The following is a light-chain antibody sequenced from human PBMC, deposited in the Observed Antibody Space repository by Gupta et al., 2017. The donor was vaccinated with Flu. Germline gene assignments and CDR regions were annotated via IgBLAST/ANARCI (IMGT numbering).Light chain of an antibody. Sequence: QSVLTQPPSVSGAPGQRVTFSCTGGSSTIGAGQDVHWYQHLPGTAPKLLLYDYTYRASGVPDRFSGSKSATSATLAITGLQADDEAYYYCQSYDTRLSGYVFGSGTKVTVL. J-gene: IGLJ1*01. V-gene: IGLV1-40*01. CDR2: DYT. CDR1: SSTIGAGQD. CDR3: QSYDTRLSGYV.